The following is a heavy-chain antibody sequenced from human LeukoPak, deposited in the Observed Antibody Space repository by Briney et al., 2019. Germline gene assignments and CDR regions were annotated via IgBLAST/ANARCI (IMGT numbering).Heavy chain of an antibody. CDR2: INHGRST. D-gene: IGHD1-26*01. CDR3: ARHPEYSGSYSYAFDI. CDR1: GGSFSGYY. Sequence: PSETLSLTCAVYGGSFSGYYWSWIRQPPGKGLEWIGEINHGRSTNYNPSLKSRVTMSVDTSKNQFSLKLSSVTAADTAVYYCARHPEYSGSYSYAFDIWGQGTMVTVSS. V-gene: IGHV4-34*01. J-gene: IGHJ3*02.